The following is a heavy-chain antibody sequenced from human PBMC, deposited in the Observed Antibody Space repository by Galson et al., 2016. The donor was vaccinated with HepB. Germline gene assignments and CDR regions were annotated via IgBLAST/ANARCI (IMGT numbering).Heavy chain of an antibody. D-gene: IGHD3-16*02. CDR2: INTNTGNP. CDR3: ARVWRGGVIDTFYYYYYGMDV. V-gene: IGHV7-4-1*02. J-gene: IGHJ6*02. Sequence: SVKVSCKASGYSFNSYGLNWVRQAPGQGLEWMGWINTNTGNPTYAQGFTGRFVFSLDSSVSTAYLQISSLKAEDTAAYYCARVWRGGVIDTFYYYYYGMDVWGQGTTVTVSS. CDR1: GYSFNSYG.